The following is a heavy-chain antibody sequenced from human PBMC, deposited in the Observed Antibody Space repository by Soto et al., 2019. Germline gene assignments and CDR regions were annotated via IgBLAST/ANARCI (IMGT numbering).Heavy chain of an antibody. CDR1: GFTFSSYA. V-gene: IGHV3-30-3*01. CDR2: ISYDGSNK. Sequence: GGSLRLSCAASGFTFSSYAMHWVRQAPGKGLEWVAVISYDGSNKYYADSVKGRFTISRDNSKNTLYLQMNSLRAKDTAVYYCASITMVRGVIIPNLMDVWGQGTTVTVSS. D-gene: IGHD3-10*01. J-gene: IGHJ6*02. CDR3: ASITMVRGVIIPNLMDV.